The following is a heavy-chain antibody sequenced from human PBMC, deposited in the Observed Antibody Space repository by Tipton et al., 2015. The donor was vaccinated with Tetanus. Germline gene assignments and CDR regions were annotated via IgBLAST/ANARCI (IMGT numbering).Heavy chain of an antibody. V-gene: IGHV4-59*01. CDR1: GDSINAFY. CDR3: ARERGSGSYPLDY. Sequence: LRLSCSVSGDSINAFYWTWLRQPPGKSLEWIGNSDGAASSTYNPTFKNRVTIFRDLSKNQFSLRLTSATAADTASYYCARERGSGSYPLDYWGRGTLVTVSA. J-gene: IGHJ4*02. D-gene: IGHD3-10*01. CDR2: SDGAASS.